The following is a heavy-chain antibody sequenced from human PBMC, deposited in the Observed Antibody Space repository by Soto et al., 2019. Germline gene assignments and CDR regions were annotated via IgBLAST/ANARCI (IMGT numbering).Heavy chain of an antibody. CDR2: ISYDGSNK. J-gene: IGHJ6*02. V-gene: IGHV3-30-3*01. Sequence: QVQLVESGGGVVQPGRSLRLSCAASGFTFSSYAIHWVRQAPGKGLEWVAVISYDGSNKYYADSVKGRFTISRDNSKNTLYLQMNSLRAEDTAVYYWARAWPDLVQVYFFYGMDVWGQGTTVTVSS. CDR3: ARAWPDLVQVYFFYGMDV. CDR1: GFTFSSYA. D-gene: IGHD6-13*01.